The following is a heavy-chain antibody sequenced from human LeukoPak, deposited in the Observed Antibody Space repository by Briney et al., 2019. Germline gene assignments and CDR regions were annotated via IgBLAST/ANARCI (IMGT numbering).Heavy chain of an antibody. CDR3: TTDGPYCSGGSCYSTDAFDI. Sequence: GGSLRLSCAASGFTFSNAWMSWVRQAPGKGLEWVGRIKSKTDGGTTDYAAPVKGRFTISRDDSKNTLYLQMNSLKTEDTAVYYCTTDGPYCSGGSCYSTDAFDIWGQGTMVTVSS. D-gene: IGHD2-15*01. CDR1: GFTFSNAW. CDR2: IKSKTDGGTT. J-gene: IGHJ3*02. V-gene: IGHV3-15*01.